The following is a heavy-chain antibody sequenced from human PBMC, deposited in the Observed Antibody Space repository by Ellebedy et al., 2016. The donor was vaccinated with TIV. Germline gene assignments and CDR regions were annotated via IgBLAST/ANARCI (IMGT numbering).Heavy chain of an antibody. J-gene: IGHJ5*02. CDR3: ARGGDGFDP. CDR2: ISGSGGRT. V-gene: IGHV3-23*01. D-gene: IGHD4-17*01. CDR1: GLTFNIYV. Sequence: PGGSLRLSCAASGLTFNIYVMNWVRPAPGKGLEWVSTISGSGGRTPYADSVKGRFTVSRDNSKNMLYLQLNSLRAEDTAVYYCARGGDGFDPWGQGTLVTVSS.